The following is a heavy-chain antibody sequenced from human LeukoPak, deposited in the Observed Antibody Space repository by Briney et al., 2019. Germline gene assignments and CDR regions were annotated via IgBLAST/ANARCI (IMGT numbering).Heavy chain of an antibody. J-gene: IGHJ4*02. CDR1: GFTFSNAW. V-gene: IGHV3-15*01. D-gene: IGHD2-21*02. CDR3: TTDGLVVVTADFDY. CDR2: IKSKTDGGTT. Sequence: GGSLRLSCAASGFTFSNAWMSWVRQAPGKGLEWVGRIKSKTDGGTTDYAAPVKGRFTISRDDSKNTLYLQMNSLKTEDTAVYYCTTDGLVVVTADFDYWGQGTLVTVSS.